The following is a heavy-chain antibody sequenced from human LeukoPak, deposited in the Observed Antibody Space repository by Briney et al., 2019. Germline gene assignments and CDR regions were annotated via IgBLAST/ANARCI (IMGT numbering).Heavy chain of an antibody. V-gene: IGHV3-23*01. CDR1: GFTFNTYG. Sequence: GGSLRLSCSASGFTFNTYGMDWVRQAPGKGLEWLSGLSSSGTRTYYADSVKGRFTISGDNSKNTLFLQMNSLRAEDTAVYFCAKAHCDTTKCYAGYADSWGQGTLVTVSS. CDR2: LSSSGTRT. D-gene: IGHD2-2*01. CDR3: AKAHCDTTKCYAGYADS. J-gene: IGHJ4*02.